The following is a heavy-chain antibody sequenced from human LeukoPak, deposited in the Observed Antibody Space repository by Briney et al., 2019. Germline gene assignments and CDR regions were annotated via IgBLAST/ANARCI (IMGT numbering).Heavy chain of an antibody. D-gene: IGHD4-17*01. CDR3: TTDSVIYGDYEYFDY. CDR2: IKSKTDGGTT. CDR1: GFTFSNAW. V-gene: IGHV3-15*07. J-gene: IGHJ4*02. Sequence: GGSLRLSCAASGFTFSNAWMNWVRQALGKGLEWVGRIKSKTDGGTTDYAAPVKGRFTISRDDSKNTLYLQMNSLKTEDTAVYYCTTDSVIYGDYEYFDYWGQGTLVTVSS.